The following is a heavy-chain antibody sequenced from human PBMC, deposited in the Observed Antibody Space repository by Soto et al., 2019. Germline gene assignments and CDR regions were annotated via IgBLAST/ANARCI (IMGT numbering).Heavy chain of an antibody. CDR3: AKTMMRFGGVIVTSCYFDY. CDR1: GFTFSSYA. J-gene: IGHJ4*02. D-gene: IGHD3-16*02. V-gene: IGHV3-23*01. CDR2: ISGSGGST. Sequence: GGSLRLSCAASGFTFSSYARSWVRQAPGKGLEWVSAISGSGGSTYYADSVKGRFTISRDNSKNTLYLQMNSLRAEDTAVYYCAKTMMRFGGVIVTSCYFDYWGQGTMVTVYS.